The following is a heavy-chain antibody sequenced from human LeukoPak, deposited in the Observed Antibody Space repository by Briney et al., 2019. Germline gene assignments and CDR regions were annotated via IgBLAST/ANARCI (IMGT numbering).Heavy chain of an antibody. CDR1: GYTFTHYG. J-gene: IGHJ3*02. CDR3: ARDPLDISRWTNAFDI. CDR2: ISYDGNNK. D-gene: IGHD5-12*01. Sequence: PGGPLRLSCVISGYTFTHYGFHWVRQAPGKALEWVSFISYDGNNKYEDSVKGRFTISRDNSKSTLHLQMNGLRAEDTAVYYCARDPLDISRWTNAFDIWGQGTTVIVS. V-gene: IGHV3-30*03.